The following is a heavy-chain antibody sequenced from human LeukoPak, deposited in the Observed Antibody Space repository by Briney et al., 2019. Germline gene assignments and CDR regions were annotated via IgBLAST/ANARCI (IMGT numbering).Heavy chain of an antibody. Sequence: GGSLRLSCAASGFTFSIYYMHWVRQAPGKGLVWVSHIESDGGRTTYADSVKGRFTISRDNSKNTLYLQMNSLRAEDTAVYYCARDQGTYYYYYGMDVWGQGTTVTVSS. CDR3: ARDQGTYYYYYGMDV. J-gene: IGHJ6*02. D-gene: IGHD2-21*01. CDR2: IESDGGRT. V-gene: IGHV3-74*01. CDR1: GFTFSIYY.